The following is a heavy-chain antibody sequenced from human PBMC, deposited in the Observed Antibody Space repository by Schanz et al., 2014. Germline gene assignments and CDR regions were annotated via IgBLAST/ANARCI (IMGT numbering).Heavy chain of an antibody. CDR2: LSGSGAGT. CDR1: GFSFRKSA. J-gene: IGHJ4*02. CDR3: AKRNHDMQSLPLDY. V-gene: IGHV3-23*01. D-gene: IGHD3-9*01. Sequence: EVHLLESGGGLVQPGGSLRLSCAASGFSFRKSAMGWVRQTPGKGLEWVSTLSGSGAGTFYADSVKGRFTISRDNSENTLYLQMNSLSAEDTAVYYCAKRNHDMQSLPLDYWGQGTLVIVSS.